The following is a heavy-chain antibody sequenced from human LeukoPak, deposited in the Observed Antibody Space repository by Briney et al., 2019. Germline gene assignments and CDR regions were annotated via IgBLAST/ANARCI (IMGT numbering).Heavy chain of an antibody. CDR3: ARDKVIRPDAFDI. V-gene: IGHV1-18*01. J-gene: IGHJ3*02. Sequence: ASVKVSCKVSGYTLTELSMHWVRQAPGQGLEWMGWISAYNGNTNYAQKLQGRVTMTTDTSTSTAYMELRSLRSDDTAVYYCARDKVIRPDAFDIWGQGTMVTVSS. CDR2: ISAYNGNT. D-gene: IGHD2/OR15-2a*01. CDR1: GYTLTELS.